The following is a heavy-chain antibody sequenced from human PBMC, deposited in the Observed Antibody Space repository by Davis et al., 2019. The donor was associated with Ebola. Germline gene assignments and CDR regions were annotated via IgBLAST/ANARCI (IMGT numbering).Heavy chain of an antibody. D-gene: IGHD6-13*01. V-gene: IGHV3-7*03. CDR1: GFTFSSYS. Sequence: PGGSLRLSCAASGFTFSSYSMNWVRQAPGKGLEWVANIKQDGSEKYYVDSVKGRFTISRDNAKNSLYLQMNSLRAEDTALYYCAKEGAAAVLQALDYWGQGTLVTVSS. J-gene: IGHJ4*02. CDR3: AKEGAAAVLQALDY. CDR2: IKQDGSEK.